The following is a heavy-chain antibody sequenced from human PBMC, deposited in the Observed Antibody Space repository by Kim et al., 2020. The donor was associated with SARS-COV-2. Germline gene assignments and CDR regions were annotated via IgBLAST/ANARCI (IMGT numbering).Heavy chain of an antibody. V-gene: IGHV3-9*01. D-gene: IGHD3-16*02. CDR1: GFTFDDYA. CDR2: ISWNSGSI. Sequence: GGSLRLSCAASGFTFDDYAMHWVRQAPGKGLEWVSGISWNSGSIGYADSVKGRFTISRDNAKNSLYLQMNSLRAEDTALYYCAKDRGGGVIVNDAFDIWGQGTMVTVSS. CDR3: AKDRGGGVIVNDAFDI. J-gene: IGHJ3*02.